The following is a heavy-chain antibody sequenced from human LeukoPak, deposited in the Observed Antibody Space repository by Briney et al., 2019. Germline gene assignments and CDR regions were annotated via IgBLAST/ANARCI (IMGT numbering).Heavy chain of an antibody. V-gene: IGHV1-8*01. CDR1: GYTFTSYD. CDR3: ARDFGSSSVSYYYGMDV. Sequence: ASVKVSCKASGYTFTSYDINWVRQATGQGLEWMGWMNPNSGNTGYAQKFQGRVTMTRNTSISTAYMELSRLRSDDTAVYYCARDFGSSSVSYYYGMDVWGQGTTVTVSS. J-gene: IGHJ6*02. CDR2: MNPNSGNT. D-gene: IGHD6-6*01.